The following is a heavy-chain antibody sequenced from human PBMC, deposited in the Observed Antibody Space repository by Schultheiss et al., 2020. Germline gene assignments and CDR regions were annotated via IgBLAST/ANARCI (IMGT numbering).Heavy chain of an antibody. CDR1: GFTFSSYA. CDR3: AREARYGSGSYLDPFDY. D-gene: IGHD3-10*01. Sequence: GGSLRLSCAASGFTFSSYAMHWVRQAPGKGLEWVAVISYDGSNKYYADSVKGRFTISRDNSKNTLYLQMNSLRAEDTAVYYCAREARYGSGSYLDPFDYWGQGTLVTVSS. J-gene: IGHJ4*02. CDR2: ISYDGSNK. V-gene: IGHV3-30*04.